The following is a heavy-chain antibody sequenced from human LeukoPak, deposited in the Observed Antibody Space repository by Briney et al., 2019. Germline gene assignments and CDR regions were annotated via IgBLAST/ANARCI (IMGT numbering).Heavy chain of an antibody. CDR2: ISGSGGST. Sequence: HSGGSLRLSCAASGFTFSSYGMSWVRQAPGKGLEWVSAISGSGGSTYYADSVKGRFTISRDNSKNTLYLQMNSLRAEDTALYYCAKDIRWEPQYYFDYWGQGTLVTVSS. J-gene: IGHJ4*02. D-gene: IGHD1-26*01. V-gene: IGHV3-23*01. CDR3: AKDIRWEPQYYFDY. CDR1: GFTFSSYG.